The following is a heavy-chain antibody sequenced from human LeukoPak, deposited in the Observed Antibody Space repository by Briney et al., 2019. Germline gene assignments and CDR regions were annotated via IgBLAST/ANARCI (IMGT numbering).Heavy chain of an antibody. D-gene: IGHD5-18*01. CDR3: ARGTTAMVNDY. Sequence: GASVKVSCKASGGTFSSYAISWVRQAPGQGVEWMGGIIPIFGTANYAQKFQGRVPITADESTSTAYMELSSLRSEDTAVYYCARGTTAMVNDYWGQGTLVTVSS. J-gene: IGHJ4*02. CDR1: GGTFSSYA. V-gene: IGHV1-69*01. CDR2: IIPIFGTA.